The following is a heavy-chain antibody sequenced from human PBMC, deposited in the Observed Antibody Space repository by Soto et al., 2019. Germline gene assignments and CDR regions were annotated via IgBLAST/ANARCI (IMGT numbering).Heavy chain of an antibody. CDR3: ARGGGPYYYDSSGYSAKIDY. J-gene: IGHJ4*02. D-gene: IGHD3-22*01. Sequence: SETLSLTCTVSGGSISSGGYYWSWIRQHPGKGLEWIGYIYYSGSTYYNPSLKSRVTISVDTSKNQFSLKLSSVTAADTAVYYCARGGGPYYYDSSGYSAKIDYWGQGTLVTVSS. V-gene: IGHV4-31*03. CDR2: IYYSGST. CDR1: GGSISSGGYY.